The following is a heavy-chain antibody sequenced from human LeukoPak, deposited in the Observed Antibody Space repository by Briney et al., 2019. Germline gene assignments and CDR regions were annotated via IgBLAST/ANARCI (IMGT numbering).Heavy chain of an antibody. CDR3: AKVGLVAARPNNFDH. J-gene: IGHJ4*02. CDR1: GFTFSSHG. Sequence: PGGSLRLSCAASGFTFSSHGMHWVRQAPGKGLEWVAFIRYDGSNKDYADSVKGRFTISRDNSKNTLYLQMNSLRAEDTAVYYCAKVGLVAARPNNFDHWGQGTLVTVSS. CDR2: IRYDGSNK. D-gene: IGHD6-6*01. V-gene: IGHV3-30*02.